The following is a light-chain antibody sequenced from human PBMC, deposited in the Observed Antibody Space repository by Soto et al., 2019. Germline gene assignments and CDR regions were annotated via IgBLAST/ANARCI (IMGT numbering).Light chain of an antibody. V-gene: IGKV1-5*01. CDR2: DGT. Sequence: DIHIATLPGTLTQCVVGRVTVSYQASQSVTRRLAWYQQRPGEAHKTLIWDGTTLHRGVKSRFSGSDSGTEFTLTISSLQPDDFATYYCQQYKGYSTWTLGQGTNV. CDR1: QSVTRR. CDR3: QQYKGYSTWT. J-gene: IGKJ1*01.